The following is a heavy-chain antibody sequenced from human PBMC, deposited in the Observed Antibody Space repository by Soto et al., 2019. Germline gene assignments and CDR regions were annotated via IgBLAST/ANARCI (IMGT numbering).Heavy chain of an antibody. Sequence: GESLKISCKGSRYSFTSYWITWVRQMPGKGLEWMGRIDPGDSYTYYSPSFQGQVTISADKSISTVYLQWSSLKASDTAMYYCARHLAARPLYYGMDVWGQGTTVTVSS. V-gene: IGHV5-10-1*01. CDR3: ARHLAARPLYYGMDV. CDR2: IDPGDSYT. CDR1: RYSFTSYW. D-gene: IGHD6-6*01. J-gene: IGHJ6*02.